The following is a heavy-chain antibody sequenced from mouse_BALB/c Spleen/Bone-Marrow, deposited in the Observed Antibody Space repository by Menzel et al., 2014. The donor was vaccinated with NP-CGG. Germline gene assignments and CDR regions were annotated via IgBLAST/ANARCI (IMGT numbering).Heavy chain of an antibody. CDR2: ISYDGSN. CDR1: GYSITSGYY. Sequence: EVKLVESGPGLVKPSQSLSLTCSATGYSITSGYYWNWIRQFPGNKLEWMGYISYDGSNNYNPSLKNRISITRDTSKNQFFLKLNSVTTEDTATYYCAKLLYWYFDVWGAGTTVTVSS. CDR3: AKLLYWYFDV. J-gene: IGHJ1*01. V-gene: IGHV3-6*02.